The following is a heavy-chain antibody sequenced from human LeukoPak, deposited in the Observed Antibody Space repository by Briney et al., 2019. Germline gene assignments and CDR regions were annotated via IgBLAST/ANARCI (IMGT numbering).Heavy chain of an antibody. CDR3: AREYDSSGYYYFDY. D-gene: IGHD3-22*01. J-gene: IGHJ4*02. V-gene: IGHV3-53*01. CDR2: IYSGGST. CDR1: GFTVSSNY. Sequence: GGSLRLSCAAAGFTVSSNYMSWVRQAPGKGLEWVSVIYSGGSTYYADSVKGRFTISRDNSKNTLYLQMNSLGAEDTAVYYCAREYDSSGYYYFDYWGQGTLVTVSS.